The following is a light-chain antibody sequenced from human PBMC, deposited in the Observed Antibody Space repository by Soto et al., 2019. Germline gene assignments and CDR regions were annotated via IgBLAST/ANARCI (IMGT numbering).Light chain of an antibody. CDR1: QSISDS. Sequence: DIQMTQSPSTLSASVGDRVTITCRAIQSISDSLAWYQQKPGKAPKHLIYEATSLKNGVTSRFGGSSTRTEYTLNIGSLQPDYFATYYCQQYNGYRTFGQGTKVEIK. J-gene: IGKJ1*01. CDR2: EAT. CDR3: QQYNGYRT. V-gene: IGKV1-5*03.